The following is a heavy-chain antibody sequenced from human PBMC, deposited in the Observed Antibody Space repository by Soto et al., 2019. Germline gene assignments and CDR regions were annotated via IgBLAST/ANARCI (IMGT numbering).Heavy chain of an antibody. D-gene: IGHD5-18*01. CDR2: IIPIFGTA. CDR1: GGTFSSYA. CDR3: ARKGGVDTAMVKIHYYYCGMDV. Sequence: QVQLVQSGAEVKKPGSSVKVSCKASGGTFSSYAISWVRQAPGQGLEWMGGIIPIFGTANYAQKFQGRVTITADESTSTAYMEVSSLRSEETAVYYCARKGGVDTAMVKIHYYYCGMDVWGQGTTVTVSS. J-gene: IGHJ6*02. V-gene: IGHV1-69*01.